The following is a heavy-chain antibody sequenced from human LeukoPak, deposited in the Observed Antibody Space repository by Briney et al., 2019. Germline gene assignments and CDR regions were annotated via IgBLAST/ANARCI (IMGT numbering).Heavy chain of an antibody. CDR2: IWFDGSNK. J-gene: IGHJ2*01. V-gene: IGHV3-33*01. CDR3: ARPSGSYWYFDL. CDR1: GFTFSSYD. Sequence: PGGSLRLSCAASGFTFSSYDMHWVRQAPGKGLEWVAVIWFDGSNKYYADSVKGRSTISRDNSKNTLYLQMNSLRAEDTAVYYCARPSGSYWYFDLWGRGTLVTVSS. D-gene: IGHD1-26*01.